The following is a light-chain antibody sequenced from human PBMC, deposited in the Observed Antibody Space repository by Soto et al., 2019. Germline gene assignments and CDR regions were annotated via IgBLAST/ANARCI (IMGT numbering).Light chain of an antibody. CDR2: GNS. CDR1: SSNIGAGYD. V-gene: IGLV1-40*02. J-gene: IGLJ3*02. Sequence: QAVVTQPPSVSGAPGQRVTISCTGSSSNIGAGYDVHWYQQLPGTASKLLIYGNSNRPSGVPDRFSGSKSGTSASLAITGLQAEDEADYYCQSYDSSLSWVFGGGTKLTVL. CDR3: QSYDSSLSWV.